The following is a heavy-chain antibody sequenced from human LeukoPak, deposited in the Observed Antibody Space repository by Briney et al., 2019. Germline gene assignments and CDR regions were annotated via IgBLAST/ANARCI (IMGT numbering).Heavy chain of an antibody. J-gene: IGHJ3*02. V-gene: IGHV3-23*01. CDR2: IIASSGST. D-gene: IGHD2-2*01. CDR3: AKAGCSSNTCYDAFDI. CDR1: GFSFSNYA. Sequence: GGSLRLSCASSGFSFSNYAMGWVRQAPGKGLEWVSLIIASSGSTFYADSVKGRFTISRDNSKNTLYLQMNSLRAEDTAVYYCAKAGCSSNTCYDAFDIWGQGTMVTVSS.